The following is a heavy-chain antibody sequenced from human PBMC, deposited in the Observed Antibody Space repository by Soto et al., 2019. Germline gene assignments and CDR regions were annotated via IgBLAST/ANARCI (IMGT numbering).Heavy chain of an antibody. Sequence: EVQLLESGGGLVQPGGSLRLSCAASGFTFSSYAMSWVRQAPGKGLEWVSAISGSGGSTYYADSVKGRFTISRDNSMNTLYLQMNSLRAEDTAVYYCAKLYYYGSGSYRWLWDYWGQGTLVTVSS. V-gene: IGHV3-23*01. J-gene: IGHJ4*02. CDR3: AKLYYYGSGSYRWLWDY. CDR1: GFTFSSYA. D-gene: IGHD3-10*01. CDR2: ISGSGGST.